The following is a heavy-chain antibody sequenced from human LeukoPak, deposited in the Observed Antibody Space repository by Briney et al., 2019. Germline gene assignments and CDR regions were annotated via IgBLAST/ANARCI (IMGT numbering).Heavy chain of an antibody. CDR2: ISYDGSNK. V-gene: IGHV3-30*04. Sequence: GGSLRLSCAASGFTFSSYAMHWVRQAPGKGLEWVAVISYDGSNKYYADSVKGRFTISRDNSKNTLYLQMNSLRAEDTAVYYCARDRPGQLRLPDYWGQGTLVTVSS. CDR3: ARDRPGQLRLPDY. J-gene: IGHJ4*02. CDR1: GFTFSSYA. D-gene: IGHD5-18*01.